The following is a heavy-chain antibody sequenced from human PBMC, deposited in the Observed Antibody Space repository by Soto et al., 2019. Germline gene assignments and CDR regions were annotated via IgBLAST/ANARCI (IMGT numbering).Heavy chain of an antibody. CDR2: IRSKAYGGTT. Sequence: GGSLRLSCTASGFTFGDYAMSWFRQAPGKGLEWVGFIRSKAYGGTTEYAASVKGRFAISRDDSKSIAYLQMNSLKTEDTAVYYCTRVRDILTGPEVFDYWGQGTLVTVSS. J-gene: IGHJ4*02. CDR3: TRVRDILTGPEVFDY. CDR1: GFTFGDYA. V-gene: IGHV3-49*03. D-gene: IGHD3-9*01.